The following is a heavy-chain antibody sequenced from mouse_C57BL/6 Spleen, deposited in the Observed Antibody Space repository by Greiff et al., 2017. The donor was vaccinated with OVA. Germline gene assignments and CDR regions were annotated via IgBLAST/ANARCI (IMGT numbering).Heavy chain of an antibody. CDR2: ISDGGSYT. V-gene: IGHV5-4*01. CDR1: GFTFSSYA. Sequence: EVKLVESGGGLVKPGGSLKLSCAASGFTFSSYAMSWVRQTPEKRLEWVATISDGGSYTYYPDNVKGRFTISRDNAKNNLYLQMSHLKSEDTAMYYSARDAYGISRDYWGQGTSVTVSS. D-gene: IGHD1-1*01. J-gene: IGHJ4*01. CDR3: ARDAYGISRDY.